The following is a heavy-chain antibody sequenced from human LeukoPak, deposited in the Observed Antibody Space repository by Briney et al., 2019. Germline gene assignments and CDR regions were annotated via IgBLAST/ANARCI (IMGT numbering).Heavy chain of an antibody. Sequence: PSETLSLTCTVSGVSISTYYWNWIRQPPGKGLEWIGSGSYSGSTDYNPSVEGRVTIAIDTSNNEFSLKLNSVTAADTAVYYCARTYDSPGYYSPDYYYMDVWGKGTTVTISS. D-gene: IGHD3-22*01. CDR3: ARTYDSPGYYSPDYYYMDV. J-gene: IGHJ6*03. CDR1: GVSISTYY. CDR2: GSYSGST. V-gene: IGHV4-59*12.